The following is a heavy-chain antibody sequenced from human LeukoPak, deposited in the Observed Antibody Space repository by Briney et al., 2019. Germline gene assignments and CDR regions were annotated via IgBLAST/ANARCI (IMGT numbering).Heavy chain of an antibody. CDR3: AKDRGQHFDY. CDR1: GFTFSSYG. D-gene: IGHD3-10*01. CDR2: ISYDGSNK. Sequence: SGGSLRLSCAASGFTFSSYGMHWVRQAPGKGLEWVAVISYDGSNKYYADSVKGRFTISRDNSKNTLYLQMNSLRAEDTAVYYCAKDRGQHFDYWGQGTLVTVSS. V-gene: IGHV3-30*18. J-gene: IGHJ4*02.